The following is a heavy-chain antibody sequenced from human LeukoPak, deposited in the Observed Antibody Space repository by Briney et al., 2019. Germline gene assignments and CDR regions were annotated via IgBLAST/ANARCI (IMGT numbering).Heavy chain of an antibody. CDR3: ARSPPHLPYLAFQPDNWFDP. CDR2: MNHNSGNT. V-gene: IGHV1-8*01. CDR1: GYTFTSYD. Sequence: ASVKVSCKASGYTFTSYDINWVRQATGQGLEWMGWMNHNSGNTGYAPKFQGRVTITADESTSTAYMELSSLRSEDTAVYYCARSPPHLPYLAFQPDNWFDPWGQGTLVTVSS. D-gene: IGHD1-14*01. J-gene: IGHJ5*02.